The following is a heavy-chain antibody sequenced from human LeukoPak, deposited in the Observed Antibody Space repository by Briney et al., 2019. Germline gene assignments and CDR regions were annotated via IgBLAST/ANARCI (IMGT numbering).Heavy chain of an antibody. D-gene: IGHD6-6*01. Sequence: PGGSLRLSCAASGFTFSSYSMNWVRQAPGEGLGWVSSISSSSSYIYYADSVKGRFTISRDNAKNSLYLQMNSLRAEDTAVYYCARDPEKQLSFDYWGQGTLVTVSS. CDR2: ISSSSSYI. CDR3: ARDPEKQLSFDY. J-gene: IGHJ4*02. CDR1: GFTFSSYS. V-gene: IGHV3-21*01.